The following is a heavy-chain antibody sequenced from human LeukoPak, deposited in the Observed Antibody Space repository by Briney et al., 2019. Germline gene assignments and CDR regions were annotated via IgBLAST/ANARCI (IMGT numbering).Heavy chain of an antibody. J-gene: IGHJ3*02. CDR2: ISSSGST. Sequence: TTSQTLSLTCTVSGDSISSGDYYWSWIRQPAVKGLEWIGRISSSGSTNYNPSLKSRVTISVDTSKNQFSLKLSSVTAADTAVYFCARGPYSYDSSGAFDIWGQGTMVTVSS. V-gene: IGHV4-61*02. CDR1: GDSISSGDYY. D-gene: IGHD3-22*01. CDR3: ARGPYSYDSSGAFDI.